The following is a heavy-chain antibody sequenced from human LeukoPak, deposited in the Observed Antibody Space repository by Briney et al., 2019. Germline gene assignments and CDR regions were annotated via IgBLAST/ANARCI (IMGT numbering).Heavy chain of an antibody. CDR2: IKSDGSTT. Sequence: PGGSLRLSCAASGFTLSSYWMHWVRQAPGKGLVWVSRIKSDGSTTNYADSVKGRFTISRDNAKNTLYLQMNSLRAEDTAVYYCARELAVGGTWFDPWGQGTLVTVFS. CDR3: ARELAVGGTWFDP. D-gene: IGHD6-19*01. V-gene: IGHV3-74*01. J-gene: IGHJ5*02. CDR1: GFTLSSYW.